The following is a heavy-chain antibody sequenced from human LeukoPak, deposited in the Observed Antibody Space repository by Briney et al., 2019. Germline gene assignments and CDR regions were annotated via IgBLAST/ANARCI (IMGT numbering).Heavy chain of an antibody. J-gene: IGHJ4*02. V-gene: IGHV3-48*03. Sequence: SGGPLRLSCAASGFIFSAYEMHWVRQAPGKGLEWISDISSSGTTTYYADSVRGRFSISRDNAKNSLYLQMNSLRAEDTAAYYCTTLTVASNFDYWGQGTLVTVSS. CDR2: ISSSGTTT. D-gene: IGHD6-19*01. CDR3: TTLTVASNFDY. CDR1: GFIFSAYE.